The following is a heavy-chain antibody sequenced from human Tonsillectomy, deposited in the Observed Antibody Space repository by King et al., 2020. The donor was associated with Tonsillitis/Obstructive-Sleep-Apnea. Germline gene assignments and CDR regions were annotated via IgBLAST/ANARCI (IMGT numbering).Heavy chain of an antibody. Sequence: VQLQESGPGLVKPSETLSLTCTVSGDSISSYYWSLIRQPPGKGLEWIGYIFYSGSTNYNPSLKSRVTISVDTSKNPFSLKLGSVTAADTAVYYCAREIITHEGRHLTFDYWGQGTLVTVSS. CDR1: GDSISSYY. D-gene: IGHD1-20*01. CDR3: AREIITHEGRHLTFDY. V-gene: IGHV4-59*01. CDR2: IFYSGST. J-gene: IGHJ4*02.